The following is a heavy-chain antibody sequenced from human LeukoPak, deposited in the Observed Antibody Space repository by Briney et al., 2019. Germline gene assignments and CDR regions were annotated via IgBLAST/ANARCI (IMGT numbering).Heavy chain of an antibody. CDR2: IRSSSSTI. J-gene: IGHJ5*02. D-gene: IGHD3-22*01. CDR1: GFTFSSYR. CDR3: ARGDSSGYGPDH. V-gene: IGHV3-48*02. Sequence: PGGSLRLSCAASGFTFSSYRMNWVRQAPGKGLECVSYIRSSSSTIYYADSVKGRFTISRDNAKHSLYLQMNSLRDEDTAVYYCARGDSSGYGPDHWGQGTLVTVSS.